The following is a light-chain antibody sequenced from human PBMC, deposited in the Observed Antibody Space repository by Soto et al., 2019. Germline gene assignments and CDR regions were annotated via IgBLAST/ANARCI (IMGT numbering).Light chain of an antibody. CDR1: QSLSGGY. V-gene: IGKV3-20*01. J-gene: IGKJ5*01. CDR2: SAS. Sequence: EIVLTQSPGILSLSPGERATLSCRASQSLSGGYLAWFQQKPGQTPRLLLYSASNKATGIPDRFSGSGSGTDFTLTISRLEPEDFVVYYCQQNGSLPITFGQGTRLEIK. CDR3: QQNGSLPIT.